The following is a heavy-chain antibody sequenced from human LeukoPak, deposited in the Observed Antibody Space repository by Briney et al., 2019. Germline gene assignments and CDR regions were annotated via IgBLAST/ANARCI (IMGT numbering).Heavy chain of an antibody. CDR2: IYAPGSS. J-gene: IGHJ4*02. Sequence: PSETLSLTCTVSGDSISGYYWAWIPKPAGKGLEWIGHIYAPGSSNYSPSFKSRVTMSIDMSNNQFSLRLNSVTAADTAMYYCARDLEDFDSPANDYWGQGTHVIVSP. V-gene: IGHV4-4*07. CDR1: GDSISGYY. D-gene: IGHD2-15*01. CDR3: ARDLEDFDSPANDY.